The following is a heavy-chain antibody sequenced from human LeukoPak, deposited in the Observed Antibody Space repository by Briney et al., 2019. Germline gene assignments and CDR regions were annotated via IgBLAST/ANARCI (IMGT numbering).Heavy chain of an antibody. CDR2: ISSASSYK. D-gene: IGHD1-26*01. Sequence: PGGSLRLSCTASGFNFSIYNMNWVRQAPGKGLEWVSYISSASSYKFYAGSLKGRFTISRDNANNLVYLQMNSLRAEDTAVYFCARGHWDNYMDVWGKGTAVTVSS. CDR1: GFNFSIYN. J-gene: IGHJ6*03. V-gene: IGHV3-21*06. CDR3: ARGHWDNYMDV.